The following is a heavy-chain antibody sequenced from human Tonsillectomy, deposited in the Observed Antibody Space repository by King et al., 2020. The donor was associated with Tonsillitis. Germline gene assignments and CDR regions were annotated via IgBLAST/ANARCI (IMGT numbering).Heavy chain of an antibody. J-gene: IGHJ3*02. CDR2: IYWDDDK. Sequence: TLKESGPSLVKPTQTLTLTCTFSGFSLNASGVGVGWIRQPPGKALKWLALIYWDDDKRYSPSLKSSLTITKDTSKNQVVLTMTNVDPVDTATYYCAHTGAGGPGESKEGFDIWGQGTMVTVSS. CDR3: AHTGAGGPGESKEGFDI. CDR1: GFSLNASGVG. D-gene: IGHD3-10*01. V-gene: IGHV2-5*02.